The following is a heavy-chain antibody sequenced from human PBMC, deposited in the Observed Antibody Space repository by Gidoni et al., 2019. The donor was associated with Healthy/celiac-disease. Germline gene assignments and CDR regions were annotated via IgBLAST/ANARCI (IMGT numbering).Heavy chain of an antibody. CDR1: GFTFDDYA. CDR2: ISWNSGSI. CDR3: AKDIDSCSSGSYHLGFDY. Sequence: EVQLVESWGGLVQPGRSLRLSCAASGFTFDDYAMHWVRQAPGKGLEWVAGISWNSGSIGYADSVKGRFTISRDKAKNSLYLQMNSLRAEDTALYYCAKDIDSCSSGSYHLGFDYWGQGTLVTVSS. V-gene: IGHV3-9*01. D-gene: IGHD1-26*01. J-gene: IGHJ4*02.